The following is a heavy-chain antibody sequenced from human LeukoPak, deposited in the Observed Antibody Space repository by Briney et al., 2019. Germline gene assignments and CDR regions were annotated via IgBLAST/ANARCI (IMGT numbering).Heavy chain of an antibody. V-gene: IGHV1-69*01. J-gene: IGHJ4*02. Sequence: SVKVSRKSSGGTLSNYAISGVRQAPGQGREWMRGIIPIFGTANYAQKFQGRVTIAADESTSTAYMELSSLRSEDTAVYYCARVGGYDTHFDYWGQGTLVTVSS. CDR2: IIPIFGTA. CDR3: ARVGGYDTHFDY. CDR1: GGTLSNYA. D-gene: IGHD5-12*01.